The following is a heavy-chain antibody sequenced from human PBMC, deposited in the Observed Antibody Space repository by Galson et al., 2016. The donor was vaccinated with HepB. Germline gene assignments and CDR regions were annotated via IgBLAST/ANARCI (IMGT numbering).Heavy chain of an antibody. D-gene: IGHD2-8*01. J-gene: IGHJ4*01. CDR1: GFTFSNYG. CDR2: ISGSGGVT. Sequence: SLRLSCAASGFTFSNYGMSWVRQAPGKGLEWVSHISGSGGVTYYADSVKGRSTISRDDSQNTLFLQMNSLRADHTAIYYCAKGKWSWITHFDYWGHGTLVTVSS. V-gene: IGHV3-23*01. CDR3: AKGKWSWITHFDY.